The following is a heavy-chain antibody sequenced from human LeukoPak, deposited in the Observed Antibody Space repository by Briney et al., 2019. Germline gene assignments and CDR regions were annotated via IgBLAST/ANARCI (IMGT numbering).Heavy chain of an antibody. CDR2: ISAYNGNT. J-gene: IGHJ6*02. CDR1: GYTFTSYG. CDR3: ARDIPYYDFWSGYPSVYYYYGMDV. V-gene: IGHV1-18*01. D-gene: IGHD3-3*01. Sequence: ASVKVSCKASGYTFTSYGISWVRQAPGQGLEWMGWISAYNGNTNYAQKLQGRVTMTTDTSTSTAYMELRSLRSDDTAVYYCARDIPYYDFWSGYPSVYYYYGMDVWGQGTTVTASS.